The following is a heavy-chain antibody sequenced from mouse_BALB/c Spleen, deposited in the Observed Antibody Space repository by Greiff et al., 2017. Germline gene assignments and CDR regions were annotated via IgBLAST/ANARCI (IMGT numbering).Heavy chain of an antibody. J-gene: IGHJ1*01. CDR2: ISSGSSTI. V-gene: IGHV5-17*02. CDR3: ARSGLLRWYFDV. CDR1: GFTFSSFG. D-gene: IGHD2-1*01. Sequence: VQLKQSGGGLVQPGGSRKLSCAASGFTFSSFGMHWVRQAPEKGLEWVAYISSGSSTIYYADTVKGRFTISRDNPKNTLFLQMTSLRSEDTAMYYCARSGLLRWYFDVWGAGTTVTVSS.